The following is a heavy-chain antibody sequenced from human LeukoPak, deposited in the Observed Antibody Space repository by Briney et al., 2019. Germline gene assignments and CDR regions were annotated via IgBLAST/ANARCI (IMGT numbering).Heavy chain of an antibody. J-gene: IGHJ6*03. CDR1: GYSFTNYW. Sequence: GESLKISCKGSGYSFTNYWIGWVRQMPGKGLEWMGIIYPGDSDTRYSPSFQGQVTFSADKSISTAYLQWSSMKASDTATYYGARQPDFMDVWGKGNTVTVSS. CDR2: IYPGDSDT. CDR3: ARQPDFMDV. V-gene: IGHV5-51*01.